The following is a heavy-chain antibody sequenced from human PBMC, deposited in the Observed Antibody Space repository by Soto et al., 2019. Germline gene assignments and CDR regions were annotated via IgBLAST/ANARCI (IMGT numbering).Heavy chain of an antibody. CDR2: IIPIFGTA. Sequence: GASVKVSWKASGGTFSSYAISWVRQAPGQGLEWMGGIIPIFGTANYAQKFQGRVTITADESTSTAYMELSSLRSEATAVYYCARGQPMVRGVGHPTPGSSHPCGPGPLVTV. CDR3: ARGQPMVRGVGHPTPGSSHP. CDR1: GGTFSSYA. J-gene: IGHJ5*02. V-gene: IGHV1-69*13. D-gene: IGHD3-10*01.